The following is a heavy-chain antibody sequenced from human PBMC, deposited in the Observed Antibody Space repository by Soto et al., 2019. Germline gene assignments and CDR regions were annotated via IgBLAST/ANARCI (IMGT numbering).Heavy chain of an antibody. Sequence: ASVKVSCKASGYTFTGYYMHWVRQAPGQGLEWMGWINPNSGGTNYAQKFKGWVTMTRDTSISTAYMELSRLRSDDTAVYYCASQGAYYYGMDVWGQGTTVTVSS. CDR2: INPNSGGT. J-gene: IGHJ6*02. CDR1: GYTFTGYY. CDR3: ASQGAYYYGMDV. V-gene: IGHV1-2*04.